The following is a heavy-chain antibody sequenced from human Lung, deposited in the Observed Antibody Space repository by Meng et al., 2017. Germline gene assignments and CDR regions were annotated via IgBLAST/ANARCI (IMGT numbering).Heavy chain of an antibody. CDR1: GVTFSSYA. D-gene: IGHD6-6*01. Sequence: EVHLLESGGGLVQPGGSPRLSCVASGVTFSSYAMTWVRQAPGKGMEWVSSISGSGGSTYYADSVRGRFTISRDNSKNTVYLQMNSLRAEDTAIYYCVRRIEYSSSSGYWGQGTLVTVSS. V-gene: IGHV3-23*01. J-gene: IGHJ4*02. CDR2: ISGSGGST. CDR3: VRRIEYSSSSGY.